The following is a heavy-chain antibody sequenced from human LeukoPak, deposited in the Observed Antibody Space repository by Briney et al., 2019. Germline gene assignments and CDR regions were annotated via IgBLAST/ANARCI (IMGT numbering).Heavy chain of an antibody. D-gene: IGHD6-6*01. CDR2: IYSDGTS. J-gene: IGHJ5*02. CDR3: AKDPVEYSSSNWFDP. CDR1: GGSIINYY. V-gene: IGHV4-4*07. Sequence: SETLSLTCTVSGGSIINYYWSWIRQPAGEGLEWIGRIYSDGTSKYNPSLESRVTMSVDTSKNQFSLKLSSVTDADTAFYYCAKDPVEYSSSNWFDPWGQGTLVTVSS.